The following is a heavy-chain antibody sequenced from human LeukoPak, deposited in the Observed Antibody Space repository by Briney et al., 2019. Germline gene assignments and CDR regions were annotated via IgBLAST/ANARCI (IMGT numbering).Heavy chain of an antibody. CDR3: ARIHSSPRYAFDV. J-gene: IGHJ3*01. D-gene: IGHD2/OR15-2a*01. Sequence: SETLSLTCSVSGGSISSDGDHWSWIRQHPGEGLEWIGYIYYTGITYYNPSLKSRVTISVDTSKNQFSLRLSSVTAADTAVYYCARIHSSPRYAFDVWRQGTMVTVSS. V-gene: IGHV4-31*03. CDR2: IYYTGIT. CDR1: GGSISSDGDH.